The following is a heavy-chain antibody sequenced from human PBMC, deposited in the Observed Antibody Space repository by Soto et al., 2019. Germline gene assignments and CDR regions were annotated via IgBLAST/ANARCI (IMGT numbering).Heavy chain of an antibody. CDR1: GYTFTGYY. J-gene: IGHJ6*02. V-gene: IGHV1-2*04. D-gene: IGHD2-15*01. CDR2: INPNSGGT. CDR3: ARGPPLYCSGGSCNYYYGMDV. Sequence: ASVKVSCKASGYTFTGYYMHWVRQAPGQGLEWMGWINPNSGGTNYAQKFQGWVTMTRDTSISTAYMELSRLRSDDTAVYYCARGPPLYCSGGSCNYYYGMDVWGQGTTVTVSS.